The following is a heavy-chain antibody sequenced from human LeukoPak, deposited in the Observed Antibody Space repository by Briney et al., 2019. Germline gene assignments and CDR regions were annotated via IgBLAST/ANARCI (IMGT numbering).Heavy chain of an antibody. Sequence: PGGSPRLSCAASGFTFSDYTIHWVRQAPGKGLEWGAAISDDGRNEYYADSVKGRFTISRDNSKSTLYLQMNSLRAEDTAVFYCAKGAVSGRVAGWFDFWGQGTLVTVSS. J-gene: IGHJ4*02. V-gene: IGHV3-30*04. D-gene: IGHD6-19*01. CDR3: AKGAVSGRVAGWFDF. CDR1: GFTFSDYT. CDR2: ISDDGRNE.